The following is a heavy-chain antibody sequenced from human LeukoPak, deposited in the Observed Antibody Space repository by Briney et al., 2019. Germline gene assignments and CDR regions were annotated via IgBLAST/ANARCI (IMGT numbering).Heavy chain of an antibody. CDR2: IRYDGSNK. CDR3: ARYHCSSTSCYSEVSFDY. Sequence: PGGSLRLSCAASGFTFSTYGMHWVRQAPGKGLEWVAFIRYDGSNKYYADSVKGRFTISRDNSKSTLYLQMNSLRAEDTAVYYCARYHCSSTSCYSEVSFDYWAREPWSPSPQ. V-gene: IGHV3-30*02. D-gene: IGHD2-2*01. CDR1: GFTFSTYG. J-gene: IGHJ4*02.